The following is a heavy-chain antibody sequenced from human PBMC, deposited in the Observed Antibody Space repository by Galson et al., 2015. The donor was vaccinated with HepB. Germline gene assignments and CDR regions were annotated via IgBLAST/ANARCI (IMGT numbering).Heavy chain of an antibody. J-gene: IGHJ4*02. CDR2: INPSGGTT. CDR3: ARDLIGYIDY. D-gene: IGHD2-15*01. CDR1: GYTFTSYH. V-gene: IGHV1-46*01. Sequence: SVKVSCKASGYTFTSYHMHWVRQAPGQGLEWMGMINPSGGTTSYAQKFQGRVTVTRDTSTSAVYMELSSLRSEDTAVYYCARDLIGYIDYWGQGTLVAVSS.